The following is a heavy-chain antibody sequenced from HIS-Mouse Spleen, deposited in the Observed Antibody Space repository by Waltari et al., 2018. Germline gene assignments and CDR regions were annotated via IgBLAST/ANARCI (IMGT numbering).Heavy chain of an antibody. D-gene: IGHD6-13*01. Sequence: QLQLQESGPGLVKPSETLSLTCTVSGGSISSSSYYWGWIRQPPGKGLEWIGSMYYSGRTHYNPSLKSPVTISVDTSKNQFSLKLSSVTAADTAVYYCAREIPYSSSWYDWYFDLWGRGTLVTVSS. CDR3: AREIPYSSSWYDWYFDL. CDR1: GGSISSSSYY. J-gene: IGHJ2*01. CDR2: MYYSGRT. V-gene: IGHV4-39*07.